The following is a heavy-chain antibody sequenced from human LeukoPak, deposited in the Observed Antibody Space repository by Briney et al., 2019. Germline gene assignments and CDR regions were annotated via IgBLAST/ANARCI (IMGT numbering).Heavy chain of an antibody. CDR2: INQDENHR. J-gene: IGHJ4*02. D-gene: IGHD2-21*02. CDR3: ARSGPQAPDCYHY. CDR1: GFSFSDAW. V-gene: IGHV3-7*03. Sequence: GGSLRLSCAASGFSFSDAWMNWVRQAPGKGLEWVASINQDENHRHYVPSARGRFTISRDNAKNSLLLQMNSLTAEDTAIYYCARSGPQAPDCYHYWGQGTQVTVSS.